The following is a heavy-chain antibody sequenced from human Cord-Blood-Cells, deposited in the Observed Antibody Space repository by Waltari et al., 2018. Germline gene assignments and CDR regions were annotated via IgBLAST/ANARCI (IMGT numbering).Heavy chain of an antibody. J-gene: IGHJ4*02. D-gene: IGHD6-19*01. V-gene: IGHV3-53*01. CDR2: IYSGGST. CDR1: FTVSSNY. CDR3: AREGHSSGWSFDY. Sequence: FTVSSNYMSWVRQAPGKGLEWVSVIYSGGSTYYADSVKGRFTISRDNSKNTLYLQMNSLRAEDTAVYYCAREGHSSGWSFDYWGQGTLVTVSS.